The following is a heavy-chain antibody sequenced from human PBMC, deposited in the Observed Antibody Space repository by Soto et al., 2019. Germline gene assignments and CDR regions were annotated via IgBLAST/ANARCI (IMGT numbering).Heavy chain of an antibody. CDR3: ARYSGNYRSTNCFDP. CDR1: GGSVSSGSYY. V-gene: IGHV4-61*01. Sequence: PSETLSLTCIVSGGSVSSGSYYWSWIRQPPGKGLEWIGYIYYSGSTNYNPSLKSRVTISVDTSKNQFSLKLSSVTAADTAVYYCARYSGNYRSTNCFDPWGQGTLVTVSS. J-gene: IGHJ5*02. D-gene: IGHD1-26*01. CDR2: IYYSGST.